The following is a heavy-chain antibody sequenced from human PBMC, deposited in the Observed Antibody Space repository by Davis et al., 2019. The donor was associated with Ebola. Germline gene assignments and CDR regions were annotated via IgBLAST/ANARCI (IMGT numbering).Heavy chain of an antibody. CDR2: IYYRGST. Sequence: MPSETLSLTCTVSGGSVSNYYWSWIRQPPGKGPEWIGYIYYRGSTNYNPSLKSRVTISVDTSKNQFSLKLSSVTAADTAVYYCARRAPYYDTWGQGTLVTVSS. CDR3: ARRAPYYDT. V-gene: IGHV4-59*08. D-gene: IGHD3-16*01. CDR1: GGSVSNYY. J-gene: IGHJ4*02.